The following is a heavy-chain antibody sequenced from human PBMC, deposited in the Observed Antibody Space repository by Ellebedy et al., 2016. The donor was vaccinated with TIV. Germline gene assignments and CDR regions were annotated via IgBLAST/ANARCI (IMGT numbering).Heavy chain of an antibody. D-gene: IGHD2-15*01. CDR3: ARAAYWHFDY. CDR2: INSDGSGI. V-gene: IGHV3-74*01. J-gene: IGHJ4*02. Sequence: GGSLRLXXAASGFSLSTYWMHWVRQAPGKGLVWVSRINSDGSGITYADSVKGRVTISRDNAKNTVYLQMNSLRAEDTAVYYCARAAYWHFDYWGQGTLVTVSS. CDR1: GFSLSTYW.